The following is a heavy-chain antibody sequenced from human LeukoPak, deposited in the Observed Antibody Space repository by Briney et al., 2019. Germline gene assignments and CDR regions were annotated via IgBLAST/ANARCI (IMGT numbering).Heavy chain of an antibody. Sequence: GESLKISCKGSGYSFPSYWIAWVRQMPGKGLEWMGIIYPDDSDIRYSPSFQGQVTIAADKSISTAYLQWSSLKASDTAMYYCARQTLGVRGAEWDYWGQGTLVTVSS. CDR2: IYPDDSDI. V-gene: IGHV5-51*01. J-gene: IGHJ4*02. CDR3: ARQTLGVRGAEWDY. CDR1: GYSFPSYW. D-gene: IGHD3-10*01.